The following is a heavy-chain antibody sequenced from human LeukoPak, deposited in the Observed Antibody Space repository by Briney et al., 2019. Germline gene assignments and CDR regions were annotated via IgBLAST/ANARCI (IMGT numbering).Heavy chain of an antibody. CDR2: IYYSGST. D-gene: IGHD2-21*02. CDR3: AREGAYCGGDCYLNYFDY. J-gene: IGHJ4*02. CDR1: GGSISSGGYY. V-gene: IGHV4-31*03. Sequence: PSQTLSLTCTVPGGSISSGGYYWSWIRQHPGKGLEWIGYIYYSGSTYYNPSLKSRVTISVDTSKNQFSLKLSSVTAADTAVYYCAREGAYCGGDCYLNYFDYWGQGTLVTVSS.